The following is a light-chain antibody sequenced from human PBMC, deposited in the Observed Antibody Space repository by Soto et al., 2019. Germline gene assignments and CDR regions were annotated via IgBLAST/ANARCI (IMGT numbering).Light chain of an antibody. CDR2: TAN. V-gene: IGLV1-40*01. CDR1: SSNIGAGYG. CDR3: QSYDNRLQWV. Sequence: QSVLTQPPSVSGAPGQRVTIPCTGTSSNIGAGYGVHWYQQLPGKAPKLLIYTANYRASGVPDRFSGSRSGTSASLAITGLQADDEADYYCQSYDNRLQWVFGGGTQLTVL. J-gene: IGLJ3*02.